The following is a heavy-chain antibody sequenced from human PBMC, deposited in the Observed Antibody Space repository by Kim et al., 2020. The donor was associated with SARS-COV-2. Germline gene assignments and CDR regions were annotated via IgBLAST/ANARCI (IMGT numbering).Heavy chain of an antibody. V-gene: IGHV3-30*01. Sequence: DSVKGRFTISRDNSKNTLYLQMNSLRAEDTAVYYCGRVGHEFVSSGFLTDSWGQGTLVTVSS. J-gene: IGHJ4*02. CDR3: GRVGHEFVSSGFLTDS. D-gene: IGHD3-22*01.